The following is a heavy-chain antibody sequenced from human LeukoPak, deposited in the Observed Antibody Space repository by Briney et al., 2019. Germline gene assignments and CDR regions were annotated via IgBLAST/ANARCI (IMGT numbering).Heavy chain of an antibody. D-gene: IGHD2-2*01. CDR3: ARARDIVVVPAAIFSGDIDY. CDR2: IWYDGSNK. J-gene: IGHJ4*02. V-gene: IGHV3-33*01. Sequence: GGSLRLSCAAAGLTFSSYGMHWVREAPGKRLEWVAVIWYDGSNKYYADSVKGRFTISRDNSKNTLYLQMNSLRAEDTAVYYCARARDIVVVPAAIFSGDIDYWGQGTLVTVSS. CDR1: GLTFSSYG.